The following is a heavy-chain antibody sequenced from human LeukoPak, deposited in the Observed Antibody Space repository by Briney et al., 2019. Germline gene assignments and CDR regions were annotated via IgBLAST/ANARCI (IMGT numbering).Heavy chain of an antibody. J-gene: IGHJ3*02. D-gene: IGHD3-22*01. CDR1: GFTFDDYA. Sequence: GGSLRLSCAASGFTFDDYAMHWVRQAPGKGLEWVSGISWNSGSIGYADSVKGRFTISRDNAKNSLYLQMNSLRAEDTALYHCARGYYYDSSGGAFDIWGQGTMVTVSS. V-gene: IGHV3-9*01. CDR2: ISWNSGSI. CDR3: ARGYYYDSSGGAFDI.